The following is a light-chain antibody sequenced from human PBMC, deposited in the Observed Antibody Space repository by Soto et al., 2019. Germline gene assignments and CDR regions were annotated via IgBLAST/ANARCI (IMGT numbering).Light chain of an antibody. Sequence: IQMAQSPATLSGSVGRRVTLACRASQTISSWLAWYQQKPGKAPKLLIYKASTLKSGVPSRFSGSGSGTEFTLTISSLQPDDFATYYCQHYNSYSEAFGQGTKVDIK. CDR3: QHYNSYSEA. V-gene: IGKV1-5*03. J-gene: IGKJ1*01. CDR1: QTISSW. CDR2: KAS.